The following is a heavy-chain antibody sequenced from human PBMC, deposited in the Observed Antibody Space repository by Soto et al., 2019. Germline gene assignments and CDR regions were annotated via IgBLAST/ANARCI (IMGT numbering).Heavy chain of an antibody. J-gene: IGHJ5*02. CDR1: GYTFTSYY. D-gene: IGHD6-13*01. CDR3: ASLTSSIAAAGKSIWFDP. V-gene: IGHV1-46*01. Sequence: ASVKVSCKASGYTFTSYYMHWVRQAPGQGREWMGIINPSGGSTSYAQKFQGRVTMTRDTSTSTVYMELSSLRSEDTAVYYCASLTSSIAAAGKSIWFDPWGQGTLVTVSS. CDR2: INPSGGST.